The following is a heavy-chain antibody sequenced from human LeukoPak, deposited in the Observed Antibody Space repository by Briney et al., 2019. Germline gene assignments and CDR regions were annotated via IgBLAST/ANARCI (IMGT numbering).Heavy chain of an antibody. CDR1: GFTFSSYT. CDR2: ISSSSNSI. Sequence: GGSLSLSCAASGFTFSSYTMNWVRQAPGKGLEWVSSISSSSNSIYYADSVKSRFTISRDNAKNSLYLQMNSLRAEDTAVYYCARSSSGWLFDFWGQGTLVTVSS. D-gene: IGHD6-19*01. V-gene: IGHV3-21*01. CDR3: ARSSSGWLFDF. J-gene: IGHJ4*02.